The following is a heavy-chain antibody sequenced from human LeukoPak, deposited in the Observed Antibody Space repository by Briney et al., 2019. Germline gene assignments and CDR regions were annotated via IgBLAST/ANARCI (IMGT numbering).Heavy chain of an antibody. V-gene: IGHV3-21*04. CDR1: GFTFSTYS. D-gene: IGHD5-18*01. CDR2: ISGSSSYI. Sequence: GGSLRLSCAASGFTFSTYSMNWVRQAPGKGLEWVSSISGSSSYIYYADSLKGRFTISRDNAKNSLYLQMNSLRADDTAVYYCARSDGYGLVGIWGQGTMVTVSS. J-gene: IGHJ3*02. CDR3: ARSDGYGLVGI.